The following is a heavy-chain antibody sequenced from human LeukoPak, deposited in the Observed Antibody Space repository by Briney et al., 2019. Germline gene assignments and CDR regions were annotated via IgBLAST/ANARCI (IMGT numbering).Heavy chain of an antibody. V-gene: IGHV4-59*01. CDR1: GGPINFY. CDR2: VHQNGSA. CDR3: ARLTPRYYYYGMDV. Sequence: SETLSLTCSVSGGPINFYWSWIRPSPGKGLGWIGCVHQNGSASYKSSLQRRVSMSVDTSKRQVSLMLNSVTAADTAVYYCARLTPRYYYYGMDVWGQGTTVTVSS. J-gene: IGHJ6*02.